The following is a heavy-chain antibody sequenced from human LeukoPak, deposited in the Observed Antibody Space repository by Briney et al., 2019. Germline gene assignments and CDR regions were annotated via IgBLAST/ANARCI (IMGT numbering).Heavy chain of an antibody. CDR1: GGSISSSSYY. D-gene: IGHD2-15*01. J-gene: IGHJ4*02. CDR3: ARLSLGDVVVVTATPDY. V-gene: IGHV4-39*01. CDR2: IYYSGST. Sequence: SETLSLTCTVSGGSISSSSYYWGWIRQPPGKGLEWIGSIYYSGSTYYNPSLKSRVTISVGTSKNQFSLKLSSVTAADTAVYYCARLSLGDVVVVTATPDYWGQGTLVTVSS.